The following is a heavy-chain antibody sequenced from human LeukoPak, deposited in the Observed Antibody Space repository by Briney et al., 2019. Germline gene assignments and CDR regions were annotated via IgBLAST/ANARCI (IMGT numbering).Heavy chain of an antibody. CDR3: ARDRSEDYYDSSGYLYFDY. J-gene: IGHJ4*02. CDR2: IKQDGSEK. Sequence: GGSLRLSYAASGFTFSSYWMSWVRQAPGKGLEWVANIKQDGSEKYYVDSVKGRFTISRDNAKNSLYLQMNSLRAEDTAVYYCARDRSEDYYDSSGYLYFDYWGQGTLVTVSS. CDR1: GFTFSSYW. D-gene: IGHD3-22*01. V-gene: IGHV3-7*01.